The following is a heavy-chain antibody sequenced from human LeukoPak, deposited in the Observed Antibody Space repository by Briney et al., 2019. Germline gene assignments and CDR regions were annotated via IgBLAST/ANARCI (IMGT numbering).Heavy chain of an antibody. CDR2: IWYDGSIK. Sequence: GGSLRLSCAASGFTFSTHGMHWVRQAPGKGLEWVAVIWYDGSIKYYADSVKGRFTISRDNSKNTLSLQMNSLRAEDTAVYYCARAVGPFDIWGQGTIVIVSS. CDR3: ARAVGPFDI. V-gene: IGHV3-33*01. CDR1: GFTFSTHG. J-gene: IGHJ3*02.